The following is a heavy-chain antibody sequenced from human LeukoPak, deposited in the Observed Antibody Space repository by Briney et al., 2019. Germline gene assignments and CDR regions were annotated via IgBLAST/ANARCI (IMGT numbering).Heavy chain of an antibody. CDR2: ISSSGSTI. CDR3: ARDLSGYSYGSPDY. D-gene: IGHD5-18*01. V-gene: IGHV3-48*03. CDR1: GFTFSSYE. J-gene: IGHJ4*02. Sequence: GGSLRLSCAASGFTFSSYEMNWVRQAPGKGLEWVSYISSSGSTIYYADSVKGRFTISRDNAKNSLYLQMNSLRAEDTAVYYCARDLSGYSYGSPDYWGQGTLVTVSS.